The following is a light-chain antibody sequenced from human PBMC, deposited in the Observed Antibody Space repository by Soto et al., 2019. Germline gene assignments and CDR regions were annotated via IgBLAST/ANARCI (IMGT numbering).Light chain of an antibody. Sequence: GXXXTXXCRASQSISSWLAWYQQKPGKAPKLLIYDASSLXSGVPSXXXXXXXXXXXXXXXXSLQPDDFATYYCQQYNSYPGGTFGQGTKVEXK. CDR3: QQYNSYPGGT. CDR1: QSISSW. V-gene: IGKV1-5*01. J-gene: IGKJ1*01. CDR2: DAS.